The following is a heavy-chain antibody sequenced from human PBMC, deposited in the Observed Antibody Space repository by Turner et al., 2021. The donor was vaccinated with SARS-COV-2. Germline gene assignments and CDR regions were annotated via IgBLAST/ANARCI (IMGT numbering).Heavy chain of an antibody. CDR2: ISYDGSNK. V-gene: IGHV3-30*18. CDR1: GFTFNSYG. J-gene: IGHJ4*02. Sequence: QVQLVESGGGVVQPGRSLRLYCAVYGFTFNSYGMHWVRQAPGKGREWGAVISYDGSNKYYASSVKGRFTISRDNSKNTLYLQMNSLRAEDTAVYYCAKVVSPYCSGGSCYSSPADYWGQGSLVTVSS. CDR3: AKVVSPYCSGGSCYSSPADY. D-gene: IGHD2-15*01.